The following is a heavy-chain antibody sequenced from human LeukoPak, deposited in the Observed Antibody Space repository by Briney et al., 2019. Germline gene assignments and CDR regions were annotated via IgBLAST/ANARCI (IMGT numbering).Heavy chain of an antibody. CDR3: AKDLGI. Sequence: PGGSLRLSCAASGFTFSNSGVSWVRQAPGKGLEWVSTISVSGRSIYYADSVKGRFTISRDNSKSTLYLQMNSLTAEDTAVYYCAKDLGIWGQGTMVTVSS. CDR2: ISVSGRSI. J-gene: IGHJ3*02. CDR1: GFTFSNSG. V-gene: IGHV3-23*01. D-gene: IGHD7-27*01.